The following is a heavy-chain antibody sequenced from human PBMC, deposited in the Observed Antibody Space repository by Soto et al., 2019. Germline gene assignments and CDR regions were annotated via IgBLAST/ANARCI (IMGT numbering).Heavy chain of an antibody. CDR3: ARGRTGTILGWFDP. CDR1: GFTFSSYG. V-gene: IGHV3-33*01. Sequence: QVQLVESGGGVVQPGRSLRLSCAASGFTFSSYGMHWVRQAPGKGLEWVAVIWYDGSNKYYADSVKGRFTISRDNSKNTLYLQRNSLRAEDTAVYYCARGRTGTILGWFDPWGQGTLVTVST. CDR2: IWYDGSNK. D-gene: IGHD1-7*01. J-gene: IGHJ5*02.